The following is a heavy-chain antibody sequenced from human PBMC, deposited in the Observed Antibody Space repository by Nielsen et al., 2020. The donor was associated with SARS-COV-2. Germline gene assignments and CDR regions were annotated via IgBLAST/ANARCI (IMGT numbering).Heavy chain of an antibody. CDR1: GFTFSSYA. J-gene: IGHJ4*02. CDR3: ARTDDYYDSSGYGY. CDR2: ISGSGGST. V-gene: IGHV3-23*01. D-gene: IGHD3-22*01. Sequence: GGSLRLSSAASGFTFSSYAMSWVRQAPGKGLEWVSAISGSGGSTYYADSVKGRFTISRDNSKNTLYLQMNSLRAEDTAVYYCARTDDYYDSSGYGYWGQGTLVTVSS.